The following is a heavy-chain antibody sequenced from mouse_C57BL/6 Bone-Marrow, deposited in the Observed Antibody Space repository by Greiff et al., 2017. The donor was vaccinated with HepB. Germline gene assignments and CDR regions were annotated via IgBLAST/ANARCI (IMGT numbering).Heavy chain of an antibody. J-gene: IGHJ3*01. CDR3: ARRASLLSWCAY. CDR1: GYTFTSYW. CDR2: IDPSDSYI. Sequence: QVQLQQSGAEFVKPGASVKLSCKASGYTFTSYWMQWVKQRPGQGLEWIGEIDPSDSYINYNQKFKGKATLTVDTSSSTAYMQLSSLTSEDSAVDYCARRASLLSWCAYWGQGTLVTVSA. D-gene: IGHD2-1*01. V-gene: IGHV1-50*01.